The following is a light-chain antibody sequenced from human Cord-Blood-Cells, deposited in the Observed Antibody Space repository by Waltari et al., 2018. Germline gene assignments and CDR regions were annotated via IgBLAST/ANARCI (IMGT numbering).Light chain of an antibody. Sequence: DIVMTQSLDSLAVSLGERATINCKSSQSVLYSSNNKNYLAWYQQKPGQPPKLLIYWASTRESGVPDRFSGSWSGTDFTLTISSLQAEDVAVYYCQQYYSTPPVTFGPGTKVDIK. J-gene: IGKJ3*01. CDR3: QQYYSTPPVT. V-gene: IGKV4-1*01. CDR1: QSVLYSSNNKNY. CDR2: WAS.